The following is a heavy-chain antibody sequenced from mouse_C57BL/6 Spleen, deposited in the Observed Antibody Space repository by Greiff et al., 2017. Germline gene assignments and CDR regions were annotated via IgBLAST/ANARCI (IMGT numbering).Heavy chain of an antibody. CDR3: ARRGYYDYDGYAMDY. Sequence: QVQLKQPGAELVRPGTSVKLSCKASGYTFTSYWMHWVKQRPGQGLEWIGVIDPSDSYTNYTQKFKGKATLTVDTSSSTAYMQLSSLTSEDSAVYYCARRGYYDYDGYAMDYWGQGTSVTVSS. V-gene: IGHV1-59*01. J-gene: IGHJ4*01. CDR1: GYTFTSYW. CDR2: IDPSDSYT. D-gene: IGHD2-4*01.